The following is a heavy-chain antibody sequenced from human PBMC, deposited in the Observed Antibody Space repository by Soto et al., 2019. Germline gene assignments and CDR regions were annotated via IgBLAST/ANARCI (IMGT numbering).Heavy chain of an antibody. D-gene: IGHD1-26*01. Sequence: QVQLQESGPGLVKPSDTLSLTCAVSGYSISSSNWWGWIRQPPGKGLEWIGYIYYSGTTYYNPSLKSRVTMSGDTSKNQFSLKLTSVTAVDTAVSYCARREIQGPIDYWGQGTLVTVSS. J-gene: IGHJ4*02. CDR1: GYSISSSNW. V-gene: IGHV4-28*01. CDR2: IYYSGTT. CDR3: ARREIQGPIDY.